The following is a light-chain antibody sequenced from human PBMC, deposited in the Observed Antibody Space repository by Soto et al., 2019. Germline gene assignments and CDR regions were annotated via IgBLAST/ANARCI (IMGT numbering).Light chain of an antibody. Sequence: QSVLTQPPSVSGAPGLRVTISCTGSSSNIGAGYDVHWYQQLPGTTPKLLIYGNSNRPSGVPDRFSGSKSGTSASLAITGLQAEDEADYYCQSYDNSLSGSVVFGGGTKLTVL. V-gene: IGLV1-40*01. J-gene: IGLJ2*01. CDR1: SSNIGAGYD. CDR2: GNS. CDR3: QSYDNSLSGSVV.